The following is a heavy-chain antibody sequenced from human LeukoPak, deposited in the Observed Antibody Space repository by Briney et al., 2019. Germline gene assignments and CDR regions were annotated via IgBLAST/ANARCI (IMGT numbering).Heavy chain of an antibody. CDR3: VKDFRGIPIDY. CDR2: ISGSGGST. Sequence: PGGSLRLSCAASGFTFSSYAMSWVRQAPGKGLEWVSGISGSGGSTYYADSVKGRFTISRDNSKNTLYLQMRSLRVEDTAVYYCVKDFRGIPIDYWGQGTLVTVSS. J-gene: IGHJ4*02. CDR1: GFTFSSYA. V-gene: IGHV3-23*01. D-gene: IGHD3-10*01.